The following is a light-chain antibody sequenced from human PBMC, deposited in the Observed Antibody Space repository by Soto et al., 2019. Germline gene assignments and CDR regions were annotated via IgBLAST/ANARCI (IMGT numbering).Light chain of an antibody. J-gene: IGKJ2*01. CDR1: QSVSSTY. CDR2: GAS. Sequence: EIVLTQSPGTLSLSPGERATLSCRASQSVSSTYLAWYQQKPGQAPRLLIDGASSSTTGITDRFSGSASGTDFPLTISSLEPEDFAIYYCQQYGDSRTFGQGTKLEIK. V-gene: IGKV3-20*01. CDR3: QQYGDSRT.